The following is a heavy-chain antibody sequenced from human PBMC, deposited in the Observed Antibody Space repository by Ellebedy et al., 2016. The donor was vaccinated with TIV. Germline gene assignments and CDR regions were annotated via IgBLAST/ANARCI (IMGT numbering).Heavy chain of an antibody. D-gene: IGHD5-18*01. V-gene: IGHV3-21*01. CDR1: GFTFSSYS. CDR2: ISSSSSYI. J-gene: IGHJ4*02. Sequence: GESLKISCAASGFTFSSYSMNWVRQAPGKGLEWVSSISSSSSYIYYADSVKGRFTISRDNAKNSLYLQMNSLRAEDTAVYYCARDDVDTAMGSLGYWGQGTLVTVPS. CDR3: ARDDVDTAMGSLGY.